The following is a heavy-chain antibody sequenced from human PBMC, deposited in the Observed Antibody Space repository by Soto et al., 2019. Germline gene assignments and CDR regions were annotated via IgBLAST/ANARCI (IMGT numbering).Heavy chain of an antibody. CDR1: GYTFTDYY. D-gene: IGHD3-10*01. CDR3: ARDWGHYYGSGSFPSPHPSDI. V-gene: IGHV1-2*04. CDR2: INPNSGGT. J-gene: IGHJ4*02. Sequence: QVQLVQSGAEVKKPGASVKVSCKASGYTFTDYYLHWVRQAPGQGLEWMGWINPNSGGTHYAQKFQGWVTMPRDPSITTAYMELNRLTSDDTAVYYCARDWGHYYGSGSFPSPHPSDIWGQGTLVTVSS.